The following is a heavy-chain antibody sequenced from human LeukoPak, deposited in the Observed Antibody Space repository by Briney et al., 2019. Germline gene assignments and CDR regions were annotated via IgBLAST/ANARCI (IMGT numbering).Heavy chain of an antibody. J-gene: IGHJ4*02. D-gene: IGHD6-13*01. CDR1: GFTVSSTY. Sequence: GGSLRLSCAASGFTVSSTYMSWVRQAPGKGLEWVSIIYSGGTTYYADSVKGRFTISRDNSKNTLYLQMNSLRAEDTAVYYCARGESVAAAGTFDYWGQGALVTVSS. CDR3: ARGESVAAAGTFDY. CDR2: IYSGGTT. V-gene: IGHV3-66*01.